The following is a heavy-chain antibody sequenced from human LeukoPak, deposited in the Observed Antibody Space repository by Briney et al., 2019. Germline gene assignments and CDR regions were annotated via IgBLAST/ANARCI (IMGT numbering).Heavy chain of an antibody. CDR1: GGSISSGSYY. V-gene: IGHV4-61*02. D-gene: IGHD4-17*01. CDR3: ARGPTVTTPFDY. Sequence: SETLSLTCTVSGGSISSGSYYWSWIRQPAGKGLEWIGRIYTSGSTNYNPSLKSRVTISVDTSKNQFSLKLSSVTAADTAVYYCARGPTVTTPFDYWGQGTLVTVSS. CDR2: IYTSGST. J-gene: IGHJ4*02.